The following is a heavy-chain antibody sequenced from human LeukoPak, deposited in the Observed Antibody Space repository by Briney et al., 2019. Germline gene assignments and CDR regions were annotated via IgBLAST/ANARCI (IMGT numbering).Heavy chain of an antibody. CDR2: ISAYNGNT. CDR1: GGTFSSYA. V-gene: IGHV1-18*01. Sequence: ASVKVSCKASGGTFSSYAISWVRQAPGQGLEWMGWISAYNGNTNYAQKLQGRVTMTTDTSTSTAYMELRSLRSDDTAVYYCARGSGYSNYEAFDYWGQGTLVTVSS. J-gene: IGHJ4*02. D-gene: IGHD4-11*01. CDR3: ARGSGYSNYEAFDY.